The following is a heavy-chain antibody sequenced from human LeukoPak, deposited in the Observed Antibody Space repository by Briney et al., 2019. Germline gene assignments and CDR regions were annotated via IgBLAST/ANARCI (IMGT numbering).Heavy chain of an antibody. CDR3: ARSAAGTYY. J-gene: IGHJ4*02. Sequence: GGSLRLSCAASGFTFSSYSMNWVRQAPGKGLEWVSSISSSSSYKYYTDSVKGRFTISRDNAKNSLYLQMNSLRAEDTAVYYCARSAAGTYYWGQGTLVTVSS. V-gene: IGHV3-21*01. CDR1: GFTFSSYS. CDR2: ISSSSSYK. D-gene: IGHD1-1*01.